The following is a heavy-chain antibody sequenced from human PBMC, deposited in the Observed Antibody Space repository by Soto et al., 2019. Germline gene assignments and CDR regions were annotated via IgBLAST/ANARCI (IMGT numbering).Heavy chain of an antibody. V-gene: IGHV4-59*01. CDR1: GGSISGSY. D-gene: IGHD6-19*01. CDR3: ARSVAVPGAHIDY. CDR2: VYYTGST. J-gene: IGHJ4*02. Sequence: SETLPLTCSVSGGSISGSYWSWIRQSPGKGLEWLGYVYYTGSTNYSPSLRSRVSISVDTSKNEFSLRLSSVTAADTAVYFCARSVAVPGAHIDYWGQGTQVTVSS.